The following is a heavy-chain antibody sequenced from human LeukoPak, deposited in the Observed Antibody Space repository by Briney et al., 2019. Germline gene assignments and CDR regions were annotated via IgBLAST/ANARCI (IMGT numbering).Heavy chain of an antibody. Sequence: GGSLRLSCAASGFTFSNYWMSWVRQAPGKGLEWVANIKQDGGEIYYVDSVKGRFTISRDNAKNSLYLQMNSLRAEDTAVYYCAKTGREGYYGSGSPNYFDYWGQGTLVTVSS. CDR2: IKQDGGEI. CDR3: AKTGREGYYGSGSPNYFDY. D-gene: IGHD3-10*01. CDR1: GFTFSNYW. J-gene: IGHJ4*02. V-gene: IGHV3-7*03.